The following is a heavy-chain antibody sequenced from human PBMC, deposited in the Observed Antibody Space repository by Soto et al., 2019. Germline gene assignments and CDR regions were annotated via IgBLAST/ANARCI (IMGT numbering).Heavy chain of an antibody. J-gene: IGHJ6*02. CDR2: IKQDGSEK. Sequence: GGSLRLSCAASGFSFSRYWMSWVRQAPGKGLEWVANIKQDGSEKYYVDSVKGRFTVSRDIAKNSLYLQMNSLRAEDTALYYCAKGRSYYYYYGVDVWGQGTTVTVSS. CDR3: AKGRSYYYYYGVDV. CDR1: GFSFSRYW. V-gene: IGHV3-7*03.